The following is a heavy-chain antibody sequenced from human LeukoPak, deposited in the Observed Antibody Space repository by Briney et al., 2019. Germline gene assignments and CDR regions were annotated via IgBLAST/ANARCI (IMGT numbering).Heavy chain of an antibody. Sequence: GASVKVSCKASGYTFISYAIHWVRQAPGQRLEWLGWIHADNGNTKYSQKFQGRVTITRDTSASTAYMELSSLRSEDTAVCYCARVYCSGGSCVSGAHYYYGMDVWGQGTTVTVSS. CDR3: ARVYCSGGSCVSGAHYYYGMDV. V-gene: IGHV1-3*01. CDR1: GYTFISYA. D-gene: IGHD2-15*01. J-gene: IGHJ6*02. CDR2: IHADNGNT.